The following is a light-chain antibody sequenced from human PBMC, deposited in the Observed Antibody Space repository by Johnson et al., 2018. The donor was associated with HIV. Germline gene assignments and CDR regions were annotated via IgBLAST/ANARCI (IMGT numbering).Light chain of an antibody. J-gene: IGLJ1*01. V-gene: IGLV1-51*02. Sequence: QSVLTQPPSVSAAPGQKVTISCSGSSSNIGDNYVSWYQQLPGTAPKVLIYENNERPSGIPDRFSGSRSGTSATLGITGLQTGDEADYYCGTWDSSLSAGVFGTGTKGTVL. CDR3: GTWDSSLSAGV. CDR2: ENN. CDR1: SSNIGDNY.